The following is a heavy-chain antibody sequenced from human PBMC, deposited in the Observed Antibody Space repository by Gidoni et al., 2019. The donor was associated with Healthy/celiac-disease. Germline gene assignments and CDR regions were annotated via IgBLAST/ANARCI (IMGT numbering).Heavy chain of an antibody. Sequence: EEQLGQSGAEVKKPGESRKTSCKGSGYSVTSYWIGWVRQLPGHGLAWLGIISPGDSDTRYSPSFHGQVTISADQSISTAYLQWSSLQASDTAMYYCARPYIIRGVILNWFDPWGQGTLVTVSS. V-gene: IGHV5-51*01. CDR1: GYSVTSYW. D-gene: IGHD3-10*01. CDR2: ISPGDSDT. CDR3: ARPYIIRGVILNWFDP. J-gene: IGHJ5*02.